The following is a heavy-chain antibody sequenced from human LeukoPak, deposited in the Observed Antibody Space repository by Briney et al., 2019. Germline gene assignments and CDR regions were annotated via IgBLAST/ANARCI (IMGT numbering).Heavy chain of an antibody. J-gene: IGHJ4*02. V-gene: IGHV1-18*01. D-gene: IGHD4-17*01. CDR2: ISAYTGNT. CDR3: ARSWNDYGDYEYY. Sequence: ASVKVSCKASGYTFSSYGISWVRQAPGQGLEWMGWISAYTGNTNYAQKLQGRVSMTTDTSTSTAYMELRSLRSDDTAVYYCARSWNDYGDYEYYWGQGTLVTVSS. CDR1: GYTFSSYG.